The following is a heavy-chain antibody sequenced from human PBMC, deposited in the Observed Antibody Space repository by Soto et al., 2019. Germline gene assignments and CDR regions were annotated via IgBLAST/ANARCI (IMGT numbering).Heavy chain of an antibody. CDR1: GGSISSGGYS. CDR2: IHPSGST. V-gene: IGHV4-30-2*01. Sequence: SETLSLTCAASGGSISSGGYSWSWLRQPPGKGLEWIGYIHPSGSTYYNPSLKSRLTISVDRSKNQFSLKLFSVTAADTAVYYCARVSSGYYPWFDPWGPGTLVTVS. CDR3: ARVSSGYYPWFDP. D-gene: IGHD3-22*01. J-gene: IGHJ5*02.